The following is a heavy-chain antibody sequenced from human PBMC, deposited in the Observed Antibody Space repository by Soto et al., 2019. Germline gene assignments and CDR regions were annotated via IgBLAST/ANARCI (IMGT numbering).Heavy chain of an antibody. CDR2: ISGHSDER. CDR3: ARVGSRSSPGDF. V-gene: IGHV1-18*01. D-gene: IGHD3-10*01. CDR1: GYAFTIYD. Sequence: ASVKVSCKASGYAFTIYDIIWVRQAPGQGLEWMGWISGHSDERNYAQRLQDRVTVTTDTSTNTAYMELRSLKSDDTAIYYCARVGSRSSPGDFWGQGTLVTVSS. J-gene: IGHJ4*02.